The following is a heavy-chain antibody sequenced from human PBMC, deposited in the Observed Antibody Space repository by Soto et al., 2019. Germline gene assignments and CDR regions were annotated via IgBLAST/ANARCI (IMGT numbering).Heavy chain of an antibody. V-gene: IGHV4-39*01. J-gene: IGHJ5*02. CDR3: ARRLSDFDWSGGFDT. Sequence: SETLSLTCTVSGGSISSSSYYWGWIRKPPGKGLEWSGSIYYSGSTYYNPSLKSRVTISVDTSKNQFSLKLSSVTAADTAVYYCARRLSDFDWSGGFDTWGQGTLVTVSS. CDR1: GGSISSSSYY. D-gene: IGHD3-9*01. CDR2: IYYSGST.